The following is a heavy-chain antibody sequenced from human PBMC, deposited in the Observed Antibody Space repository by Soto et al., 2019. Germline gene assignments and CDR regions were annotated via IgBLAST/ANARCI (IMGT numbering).Heavy chain of an antibody. CDR1: GGTFSSYV. V-gene: IGHV1-69*12. Sequence: QVQLVQSGAEVKKPGSSVKVSCKASGGTFSSYVISWVRHAPGQGLEWMVGIIPIFGTPNYAQNFQGRVTINADESKKPASLERSSMRSQARTLYYCASERLRPYFDYWGQGALVTGSS. CDR3: ASERLRPYFDY. D-gene: IGHD2-21*02. CDR2: IIPIFGTP. J-gene: IGHJ4*01.